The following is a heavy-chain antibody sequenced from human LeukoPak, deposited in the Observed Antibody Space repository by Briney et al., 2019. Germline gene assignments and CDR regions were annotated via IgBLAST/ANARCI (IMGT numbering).Heavy chain of an antibody. V-gene: IGHV4-34*01. Sequence: SETLSLTCAVYGGSFSGYCWSWIRQPPGKGLEWIGEINHSGSTNYNPSLKSRVTISVDTSKNQFSLKLSSVTAADTAVYYCAGARDGYNYNYWGQGTLVTVSS. CDR2: INHSGST. J-gene: IGHJ4*02. CDR3: AGARDGYNYNY. CDR1: GGSFSGYC. D-gene: IGHD5-24*01.